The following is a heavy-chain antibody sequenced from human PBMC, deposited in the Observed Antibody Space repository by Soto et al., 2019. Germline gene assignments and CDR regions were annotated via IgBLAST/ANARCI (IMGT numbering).Heavy chain of an antibody. Sequence: SETLSLTCTVSGGSISSGDYYWSWIRQPPGKGLEWIGYIYYSGSTYYNPSLKSRVTISVDTSKNQFSLKLSSVTAADTAVYYCARDPQIVVVPAAPDSYYYYGMDVRGQGTTVPVSS. CDR2: IYYSGST. J-gene: IGHJ6*02. V-gene: IGHV4-30-4*01. D-gene: IGHD2-2*01. CDR3: ARDPQIVVVPAAPDSYYYYGMDV. CDR1: GGSISSGDYY.